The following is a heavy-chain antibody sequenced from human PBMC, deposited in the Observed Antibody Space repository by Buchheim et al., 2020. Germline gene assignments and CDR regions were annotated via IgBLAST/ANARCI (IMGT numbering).Heavy chain of an antibody. CDR3: ARPVAVDSSFHH. D-gene: IGHD6-19*01. V-gene: IGHV5-51*01. Sequence: EVQLVQSGAEVKKPGESLKISCKSSGYIFTNSWIAWVRQMPGKGLEWMGIIYPGDSDTRYSPSFQGQVTISADRSISTAYPQWDSLKASDSAMYYCARPVAVDSSFHHWGQGTL. CDR1: GYIFTNSW. CDR2: IYPGDSDT. J-gene: IGHJ1*01.